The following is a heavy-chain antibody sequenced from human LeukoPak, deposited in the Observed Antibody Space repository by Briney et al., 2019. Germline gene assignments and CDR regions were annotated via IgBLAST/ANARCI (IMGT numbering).Heavy chain of an antibody. CDR2: IYTSGST. V-gene: IGHV4-61*02. Sequence: SETLSLTCTVSGGSISSGSYYWSWIRQPAGKGLEWIGRIYTSGSTNYNPSLKSRVTISVDTSKNQFSLKLSSVTAADTAVYYCARLRGYGDYFDYWGQGTLVTVSS. CDR3: ARLRGYGDYFDY. D-gene: IGHD4-17*01. CDR1: GGSISSGSYY. J-gene: IGHJ4*02.